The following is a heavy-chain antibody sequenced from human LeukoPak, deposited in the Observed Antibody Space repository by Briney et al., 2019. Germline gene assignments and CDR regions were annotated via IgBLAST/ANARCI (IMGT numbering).Heavy chain of an antibody. CDR1: GFTFSSYG. Sequence: GGSLRLSCAASGFTFSSYGMHWVRQAPGKGLEWVAVISYDGSNKYYADSVKGRFTISRDNSKNTLYLQMNSLRAEDTAVYYCATSNGGYWGQGTLVTVSS. J-gene: IGHJ4*02. D-gene: IGHD1-1*01. CDR3: ATSNGGY. V-gene: IGHV3-30*03. CDR2: ISYDGSNK.